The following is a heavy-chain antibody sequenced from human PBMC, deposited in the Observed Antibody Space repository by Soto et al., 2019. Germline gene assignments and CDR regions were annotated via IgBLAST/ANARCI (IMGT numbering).Heavy chain of an antibody. D-gene: IGHD2-2*01. Sequence: EVQLVESGGGLVQPGGSLRLSCAASGFTFSSFWMHWVRQAPGEGLVWVSCINSDGSNTNYADSVKGRFTISRDNAKNTLYLQMNSLTAEDTAVYYCARGGVPAAMSYWGQGTLVTVSS. CDR2: INSDGSNT. V-gene: IGHV3-74*01. CDR1: GFTFSSFW. J-gene: IGHJ4*02. CDR3: ARGGVPAAMSY.